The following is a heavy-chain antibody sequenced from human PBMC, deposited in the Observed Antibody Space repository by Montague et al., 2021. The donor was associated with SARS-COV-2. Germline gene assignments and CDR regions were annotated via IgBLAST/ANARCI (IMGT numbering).Heavy chain of an antibody. J-gene: IGHJ6*03. D-gene: IGHD4-23*01. CDR1: GGSTSSGGYY. V-gene: IGHV4-31*03. CDR2: IYYSGST. CDR3: ASTYGGNLGYYYYYMDV. Sequence: TLSLTCTVSGGSTSSGGYYWSWIRQHPGKGLEWIGYIYYSGSTYYSPSLKSRVTISVDTSKNQFSLKLSSVAAADTAVYYCASTYGGNLGYYYYYMDVWGKGTTVTVSS.